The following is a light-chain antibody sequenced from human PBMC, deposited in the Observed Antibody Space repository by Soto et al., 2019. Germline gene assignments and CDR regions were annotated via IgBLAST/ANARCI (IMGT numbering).Light chain of an antibody. CDR3: QQDNGYPYT. CDR2: KAS. Sequence: DIQMTQSPSTLSAFVGDRVTITCRASQSISTWLAWYQQKPGKAPNLLIYKASNLESGVPSRFSGSGSGTEFTLTISTLQPDDFATYYCQQDNGYPYTFGQGTKLESK. J-gene: IGKJ2*01. V-gene: IGKV1-5*03. CDR1: QSISTW.